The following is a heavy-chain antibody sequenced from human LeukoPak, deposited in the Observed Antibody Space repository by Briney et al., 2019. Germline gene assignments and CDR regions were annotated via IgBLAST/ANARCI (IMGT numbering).Heavy chain of an antibody. V-gene: IGHV1-69*13. J-gene: IGHJ4*02. D-gene: IGHD3-3*01. CDR2: IIPIFGTA. CDR1: GGTFSSYA. Sequence: ASVKVSCKASGGTFSSYAISWVRQAPGQGLEWMGGIIPIFGTANYAQKFQSRVTITADESTSTAYMELSSLRSEDTAVYYCARTRFLEWYYFDYWGQGTLVTVSS. CDR3: ARTRFLEWYYFDY.